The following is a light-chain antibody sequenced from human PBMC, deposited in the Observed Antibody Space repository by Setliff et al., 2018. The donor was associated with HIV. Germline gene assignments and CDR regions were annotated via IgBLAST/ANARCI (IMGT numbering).Light chain of an antibody. CDR1: SSDVGSYNL. CDR3: CSYAGSSTFAV. Sequence: QSVLTQPASVSESPGQSITISRTGTSSDVGSYNLVSWYRQYPGKAPTLMIYEVSRRPSGVSNRFSGSKSGNTASLTISGLQAEDEADYYCCSYAGSSTFAVFGGGTKVTVL. CDR2: EVS. V-gene: IGLV2-23*02. J-gene: IGLJ3*02.